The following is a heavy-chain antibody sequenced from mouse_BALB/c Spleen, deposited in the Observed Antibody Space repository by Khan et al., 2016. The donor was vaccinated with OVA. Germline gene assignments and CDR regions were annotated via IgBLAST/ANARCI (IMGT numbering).Heavy chain of an antibody. Sequence: QVQLKQSGPGLVQPSQSLSITCTVSGFSLSTYGIHWVRQSPGKGLEWLGLIWSDGRTDYNVPFISRLSITKDNSKSQVFFKMNSLQPDDTAIYYCASNSYRYDFTYWGQGTLVTVSA. CDR3: ASNSYRYDFTY. CDR2: IWSDGRT. CDR1: GFSLSTYG. D-gene: IGHD2-12*01. V-gene: IGHV2-2*01. J-gene: IGHJ3*01.